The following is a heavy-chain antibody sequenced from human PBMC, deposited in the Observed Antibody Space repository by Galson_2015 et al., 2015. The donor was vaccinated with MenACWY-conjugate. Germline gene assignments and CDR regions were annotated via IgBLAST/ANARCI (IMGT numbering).Heavy chain of an antibody. CDR3: ARGHYGMDV. J-gene: IGHJ6*02. V-gene: IGHV3-7*03. Sequence: SLRLSCAASGFTFRSYWMTWVRQAPGKGLEWVASIKKDGSEKYYVDSVKGRFTISRDNAKNSMYLEMNSLRVEDTAVYSCARGHYGMDVWGQGTMVTASS. CDR2: IKKDGSEK. CDR1: GFTFRSYW.